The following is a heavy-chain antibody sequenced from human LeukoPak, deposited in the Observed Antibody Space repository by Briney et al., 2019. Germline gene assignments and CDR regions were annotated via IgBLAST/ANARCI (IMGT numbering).Heavy chain of an antibody. Sequence: GGSLRLSCAASGFTFSNAWRSWVRQAPGKGLEWVGRIKRKTDGGTTDYAAPVKGRFTISRDDSKNTLYLQMNSLKTEDTAVYYCTTAIRRYCSGGSCYSDWGQGTLVTVSS. J-gene: IGHJ4*02. CDR3: TTAIRRYCSGGSCYSD. V-gene: IGHV3-15*01. D-gene: IGHD2-15*01. CDR1: GFTFSNAW. CDR2: IKRKTDGGTT.